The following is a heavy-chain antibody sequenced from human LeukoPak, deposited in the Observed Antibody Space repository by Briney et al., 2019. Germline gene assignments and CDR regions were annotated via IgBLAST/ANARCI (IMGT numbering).Heavy chain of an antibody. Sequence: SETLSLTCAVYGGSFSGYYWSWIRQPPGKGLEWIGEINHSGSTNYNPSLKSRVTISVDTSKNQFSLKLSSVTAADTAVYYCARNLGGSSWVFDYWGQGTLVTVSS. CDR1: GGSFSGYY. D-gene: IGHD6-13*01. V-gene: IGHV4-34*01. CDR3: ARNLGGSSWVFDY. CDR2: INHSGST. J-gene: IGHJ4*02.